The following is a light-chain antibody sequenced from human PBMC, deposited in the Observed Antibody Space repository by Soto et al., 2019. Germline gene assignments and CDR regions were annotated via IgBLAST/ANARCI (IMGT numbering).Light chain of an antibody. J-gene: IGKJ2*01. CDR2: GAS. CDR3: QQYENWPRT. Sequence: EIVITQTPATQSVSPGERATLSCRASQSVRSNLAWYQQKPGQAPRLLIYGASTRATGIPARFSGGGSGTEFTLTISSLQSADSAVYYCQQYENWPRTFGQGTKLEIK. V-gene: IGKV3-15*01. CDR1: QSVRSN.